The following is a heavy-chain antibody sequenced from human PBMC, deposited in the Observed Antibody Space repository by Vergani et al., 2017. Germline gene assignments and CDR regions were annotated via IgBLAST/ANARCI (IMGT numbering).Heavy chain of an antibody. Sequence: EVQLVESGGGLVKPGGSLRLSCAASGFTFSNAWMSWVRQAPGKGLEWVGRIKSKTDGGTTDYAAPVKGRFTISRDDSKNTLYLQMNSLKTEDTAVYYCTTPIVEGAKNDAFDIWGQGTMVTVSS. CDR1: GFTFSNAW. CDR3: TTPIVEGAKNDAFDI. D-gene: IGHD2-15*01. V-gene: IGHV3-15*01. CDR2: IKSKTDGGTT. J-gene: IGHJ3*02.